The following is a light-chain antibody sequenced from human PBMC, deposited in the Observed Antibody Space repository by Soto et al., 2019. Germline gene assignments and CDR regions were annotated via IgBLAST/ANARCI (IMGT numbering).Light chain of an antibody. CDR2: GVS. CDR1: SSDVGGYDY. Sequence: QSVLTQPRSVSGSPGQSVTISCTGSSSDVGGYDYVSWYHQHPGKAPKLMIYGVSKRPSGVPDRFSGSKSGNTASLTISGLQAEDEADYYCCSYAGSYTWVFGGGTKLTVL. J-gene: IGLJ3*02. CDR3: CSYAGSYTWV. V-gene: IGLV2-11*01.